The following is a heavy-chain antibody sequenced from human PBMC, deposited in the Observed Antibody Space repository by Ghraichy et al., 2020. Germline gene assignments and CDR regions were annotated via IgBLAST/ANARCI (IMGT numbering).Heavy chain of an antibody. J-gene: IGHJ4*02. CDR3: ARESVTHFFDY. CDR1: GDSVSSGNSY. Sequence: SETLSLTCTVSGDSVSSGNSYWSWIRQPPGKGLEWIGYIYYSGSTNYNPSLKSRVTISVDTSKNQFSLNLSSVTAADTAIYYCARESVTHFFDYWGQGTLVTVSS. CDR2: IYYSGST. D-gene: IGHD5-18*01. V-gene: IGHV4-61*01.